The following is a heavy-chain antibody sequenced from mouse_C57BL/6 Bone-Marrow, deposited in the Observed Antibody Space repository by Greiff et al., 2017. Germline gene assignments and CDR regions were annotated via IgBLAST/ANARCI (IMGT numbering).Heavy chain of an antibody. Sequence: QVTLKVSGPGILQPSQTLSLTCSFSGFSLSTFGMGVGWIRQPSGKGLEWLAHIWWDDDKYYNPALKSRLTISKDTSKNQVFLKIANVDTADTATYLRARILYYYGSSYGYFDVWGTGTTVTVSS. D-gene: IGHD1-1*01. V-gene: IGHV8-8*01. CDR1: GFSLSTFGMG. CDR2: IWWDDDK. J-gene: IGHJ1*03. CDR3: ARILYYYGSSYGYFDV.